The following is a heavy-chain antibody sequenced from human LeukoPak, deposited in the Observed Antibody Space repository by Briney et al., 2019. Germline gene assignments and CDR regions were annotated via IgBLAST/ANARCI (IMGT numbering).Heavy chain of an antibody. CDR2: ISSSSSII. V-gene: IGHV3-48*01. CDR3: ARLPDYYDSSGYYYDY. CDR1: GFTFSSYS. J-gene: IGHJ4*02. Sequence: GGSLRLSCAASGFTFSSYSMNWVRQAPGKGLEWVSYISSSSSIIYYADSVKGRFTISRDNAKNSLYLQMNSLRAEDTAVYYCARLPDYYDSSGYYYDYWGQGTLVTVSS. D-gene: IGHD3-22*01.